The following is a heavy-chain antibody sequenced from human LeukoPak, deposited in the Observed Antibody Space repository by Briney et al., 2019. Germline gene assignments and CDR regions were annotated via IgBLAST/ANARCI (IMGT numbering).Heavy chain of an antibody. V-gene: IGHV1-69*01. D-gene: IGHD4-17*01. J-gene: IGHJ4*02. CDR3: ARGAHGDFRGYFDY. CDR2: IIPIFGTA. Sequence: SVKVSCKASGGTFSSYAISWVRQAPGQGLEWMGGIIPIFGTANYAQEFQGRVTITADESTSTAYMELSSLRSEDTAVYYCARGAHGDFRGYFDYWGQGTLVTVSS. CDR1: GGTFSSYA.